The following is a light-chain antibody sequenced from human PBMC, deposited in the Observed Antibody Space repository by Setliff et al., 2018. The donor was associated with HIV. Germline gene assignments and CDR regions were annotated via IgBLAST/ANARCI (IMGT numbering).Light chain of an antibody. CDR2: DVS. V-gene: IGLV2-14*01. Sequence: QSVLTQPASVSGSPGQSITISCTGTSSDVGGYNYVSWYQQHPGKAPKLMIYDVSNRPSGVSNRFSGSKSGNTASLTIYGLQAEDEADYYCRSYTSSSTCVFGGGTK. J-gene: IGLJ3*02. CDR3: RSYTSSSTCV. CDR1: SSDVGGYNY.